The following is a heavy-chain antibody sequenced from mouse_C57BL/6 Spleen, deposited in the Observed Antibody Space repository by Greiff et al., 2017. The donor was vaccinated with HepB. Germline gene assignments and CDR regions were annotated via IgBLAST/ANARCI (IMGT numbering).Heavy chain of an antibody. CDR2: ISDGGSYT. Sequence: EVMLVESGGGLVKPGGSLKLSCAASGFTFSSYAMSWVRQTPEKRLEWVATISDGGSYTYYPDNVKGRFTISRDNAKNNLYLQMSHLKSEDTAMYYCARAPIYYDYDEGKNFDYWGQGTTLTVSS. J-gene: IGHJ2*01. CDR1: GFTFSSYA. CDR3: ARAPIYYDYDEGKNFDY. D-gene: IGHD2-4*01. V-gene: IGHV5-4*03.